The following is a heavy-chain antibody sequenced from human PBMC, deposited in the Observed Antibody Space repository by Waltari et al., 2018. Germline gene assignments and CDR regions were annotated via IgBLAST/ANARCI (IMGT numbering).Heavy chain of an antibody. J-gene: IGHJ4*02. CDR2: INPNSGDT. V-gene: IGHV1-2*06. D-gene: IGHD4-17*01. CDR3: ARDLGSDYGNRDY. Sequence: QVHLVQSGAEVKKPGASVKVSCKASGYPFTGYYIKWVRRAPGQGLEWMGRINPNSGDTNYAQKFQGRVTLTRDTSINTAYMELSSLKSDDTAVYYCARDLGSDYGNRDYWGQGTLVTVPS. CDR1: GYPFTGYY.